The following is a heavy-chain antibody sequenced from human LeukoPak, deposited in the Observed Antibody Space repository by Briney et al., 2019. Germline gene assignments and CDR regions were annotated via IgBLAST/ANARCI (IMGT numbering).Heavy chain of an antibody. CDR2: IRGGSIYT. D-gene: IGHD4-17*01. V-gene: IGHV3-23*01. CDR1: GFTFSNYA. J-gene: IGHJ3*02. Sequence: GGSLRLSCAASGFTFSNYAMFWVRQTPSKGLEWVSSIRGGSIYTVYADSVKGRFTISRDDSKNTLYLQMNSLRAEDTATYYCARDPNGDYIGAFNMWGQGTVVTVSS. CDR3: ARDPNGDYIGAFNM.